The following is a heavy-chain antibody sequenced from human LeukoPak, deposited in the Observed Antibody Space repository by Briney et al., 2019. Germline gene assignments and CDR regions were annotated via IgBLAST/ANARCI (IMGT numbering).Heavy chain of an antibody. CDR2: MNPRDNT. D-gene: IGHD3-3*02. V-gene: IGHV1-8*02. CDR1: GYTFTSYG. Sequence: ASVKVSCKASGYTFTSYGISWVRQAPGQGLEWLGWMNPRDNTGYAQKFQGRVTLTRDKSINTAYMELSSLRSEDTAVYYCARYTQHYGFDIWGQGTMVTVSA. J-gene: IGHJ3*02. CDR3: ARYTQHYGFDI.